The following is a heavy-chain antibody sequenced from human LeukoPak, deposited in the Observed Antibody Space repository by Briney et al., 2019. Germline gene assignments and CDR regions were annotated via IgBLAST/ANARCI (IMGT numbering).Heavy chain of an antibody. CDR3: ARAWGGSGYYPTFDY. CDR1: GFTFSSYS. V-gene: IGHV3-21*01. CDR2: ISSSSSYI. D-gene: IGHD7-27*01. J-gene: IGHJ4*02. Sequence: GGSLRLSCAASGFTFSSYSMNWVRQAPGKGLEWVSAISSSSSYIYYADSVKGRFTISRDNAKNSLYLQMNSLGAEDTAVYYRARAWGGSGYYPTFDYWGQG.